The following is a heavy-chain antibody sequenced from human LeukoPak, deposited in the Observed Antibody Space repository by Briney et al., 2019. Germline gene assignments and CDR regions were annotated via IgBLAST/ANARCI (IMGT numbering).Heavy chain of an antibody. Sequence: ASVKVSCKASGYTFTNFDINWVRQAPGQGLEWMGWMNPVTGDAGSTQKFQGRVTLTRDTSISTVYMELSSLTSDDTAFYYCARAPMGTAAFYWGQGTLVTVSS. V-gene: IGHV1-8*01. J-gene: IGHJ4*02. CDR3: ARAPMGTAAFY. CDR1: GYTFTNFD. D-gene: IGHD2-2*01. CDR2: MNPVTGDA.